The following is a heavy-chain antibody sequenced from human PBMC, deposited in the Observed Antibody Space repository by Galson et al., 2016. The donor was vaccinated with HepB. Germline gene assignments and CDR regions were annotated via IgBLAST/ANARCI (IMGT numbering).Heavy chain of an antibody. Sequence: SVKVSCKASGYTFTRFGLSWVRQAPGQGLEWMGWISAYNGKTNYAQRLQGRVTMTTDTSTTTAYMELRSLRSDDTAVYYCTRDLGTEVSYGAYWGQGTLVTVSS. CDR1: GYTFTRFG. J-gene: IGHJ4*02. CDR2: ISAYNGKT. CDR3: TRDLGTEVSYGAY. D-gene: IGHD3-16*01. V-gene: IGHV1-18*01.